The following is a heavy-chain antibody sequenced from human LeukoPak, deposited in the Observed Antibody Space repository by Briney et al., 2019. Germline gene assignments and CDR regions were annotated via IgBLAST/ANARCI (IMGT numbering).Heavy chain of an antibody. J-gene: IGHJ4*02. V-gene: IGHV3-23*01. CDR1: GFTFNNYA. Sequence: GGSLRLSCAASGFTFNNYAMSWVRQAPGKGLEWVSAISGRGGSTYYADSVKGRFTTSRDNSKNTLSLQMNSPRVEDTAVYYCAEDRGDYGGSFDYWGQGALVTVSS. CDR2: ISGRGGST. CDR3: AEDRGDYGGSFDY. D-gene: IGHD4-17*01.